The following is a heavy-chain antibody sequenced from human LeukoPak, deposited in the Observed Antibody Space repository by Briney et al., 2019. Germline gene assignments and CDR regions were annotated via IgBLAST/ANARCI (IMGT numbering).Heavy chain of an antibody. CDR3: AKGWLSYYHDSSGYYNVDNWFDP. Sequence: GGSLRLSCAASGFTFSSYGMHWVRQAPGKGLEWVAFIRYDGSNKYYADSVKDRFTISRDNSKNTLYLQMNSLRAEDTAVYYCAKGWLSYYHDSSGYYNVDNWFDPWGQGTLVTVSS. J-gene: IGHJ5*02. V-gene: IGHV3-30*02. D-gene: IGHD3-22*01. CDR2: IRYDGSNK. CDR1: GFTFSSYG.